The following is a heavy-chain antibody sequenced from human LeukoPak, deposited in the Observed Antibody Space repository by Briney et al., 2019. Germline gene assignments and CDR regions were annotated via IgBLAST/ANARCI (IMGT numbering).Heavy chain of an antibody. CDR1: GGTFSSYA. CDR2: IIPIFGTA. V-gene: IGHV1-69*13. Sequence: SVKVSCKASGGTFSSYAISWVRQAPGQGLEWMGGIIPIFGTANYAQKFQGRVTITADESTSTAYMELSSLRSEDTAVYYCARDREYYHDSSDYYSYNWFDPWGQGTLVTVSS. CDR3: ARDREYYHDSSDYYSYNWFDP. D-gene: IGHD3-22*01. J-gene: IGHJ5*02.